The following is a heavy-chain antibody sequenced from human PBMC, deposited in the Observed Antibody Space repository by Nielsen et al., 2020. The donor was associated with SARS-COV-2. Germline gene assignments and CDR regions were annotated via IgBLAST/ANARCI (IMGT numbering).Heavy chain of an antibody. CDR3: ARDIRSSSQYSYNYYGMDV. D-gene: IGHD6-6*01. V-gene: IGHV1-18*01. J-gene: IGHJ6*02. CDR1: GYTFSSYG. Sequence: ASVKVSCKASGYTFSSYGITWVRQDPGQGLERMGWINAYNGNTNYAERFQGRATMTTDTSTSTAYMELRSLRSDDTAVYYCARDIRSSSQYSYNYYGMDVWGQGTTVTVSS. CDR2: INAYNGNT.